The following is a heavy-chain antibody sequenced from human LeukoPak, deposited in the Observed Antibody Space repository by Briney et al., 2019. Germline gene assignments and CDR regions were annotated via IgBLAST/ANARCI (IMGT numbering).Heavy chain of an antibody. CDR2: IKQDGYEK. D-gene: IGHD1-26*01. CDR3: ARDKIVGPTTLDY. V-gene: IGHV3-7*01. Sequence: GGSLRLSRAASGFTFSGYWMSWVRQTPEKGLEWVANIKQDGYEKYYVGSVKGRFTISRDNAKSSLYLQMNSLRADDTAIYYCARDKIVGPTTLDYWGQGTLVTVSS. CDR1: GFTFSGYW. J-gene: IGHJ4*02.